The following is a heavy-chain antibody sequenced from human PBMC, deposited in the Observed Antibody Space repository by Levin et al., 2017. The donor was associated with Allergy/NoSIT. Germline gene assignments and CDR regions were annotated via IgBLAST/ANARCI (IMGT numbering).Heavy chain of an antibody. D-gene: IGHD1-26*01. CDR2: ISSSSSYI. J-gene: IGHJ4*02. V-gene: IGHV3-21*01. CDR3: ARGGIVGATWSHYYYFDY. CDR1: GFTFSSYS. Sequence: GGSLRLSCAASGFTFSSYSMNWVRQAPGKGLEWVSSISSSSSYIYYADSVKGRFTISRDNAKNSLYLQMNSLRAEDTAVYYCARGGIVGATWSHYYYFDYWGQGTLVTVSS.